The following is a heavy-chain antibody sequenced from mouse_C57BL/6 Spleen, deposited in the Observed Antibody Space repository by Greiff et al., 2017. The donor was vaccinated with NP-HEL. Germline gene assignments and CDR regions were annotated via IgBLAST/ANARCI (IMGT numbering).Heavy chain of an antibody. J-gene: IGHJ2*01. D-gene: IGHD2-2*01. CDR2: IHPNSGST. CDR1: GYTFTSYW. V-gene: IGHV1-64*01. Sequence: QVQLQQPGAELVKPGASVKLSCKASGYTFTSYWMHWVKQRPGQGLEWIGMIHPNSGSTNYNEKFKSKATLTVDKSSSTAYMQLSSLTSEDSAVYYCARMAMVTGYFDYWGQGTTLTVSS. CDR3: ARMAMVTGYFDY.